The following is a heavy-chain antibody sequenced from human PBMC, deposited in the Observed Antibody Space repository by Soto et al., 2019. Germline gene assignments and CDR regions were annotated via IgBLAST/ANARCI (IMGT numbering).Heavy chain of an antibody. D-gene: IGHD3-16*01. J-gene: IGHJ4*02. V-gene: IGHV3-66*01. CDR2: IYSSGST. Sequence: EVQLVQSGGGLVQPGESLRLSCIGSGFSVSSAYLSWVRRTPGKGLEWVSVIYSSGSTFYADSVKDRFTISRDNSKDTLYLQMDSLRVEDTAVYYCANSRYTSRIGAFDDWGLGTLVTVSP. CDR1: GFSVSSAY. CDR3: ANSRYTSRIGAFDD.